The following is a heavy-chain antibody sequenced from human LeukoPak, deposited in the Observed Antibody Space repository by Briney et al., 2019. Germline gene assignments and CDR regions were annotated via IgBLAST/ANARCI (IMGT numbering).Heavy chain of an antibody. CDR3: ARGQPGAAAGTGFRYQLYFDY. D-gene: IGHD6-13*01. J-gene: IGHJ4*02. CDR1: GGSFSGYY. V-gene: IGHV4-34*01. CDR2: INHSGST. Sequence: SETPSLTCAVYGGSFSGYYWSWIRQPPGKGLEWIGEINHSGSTNYNPSLKSRVTISVDTSKNQFSLKLSSVTAADTAVYYCARGQPGAAAGTGFRYQLYFDYWGQGTLVTVSS.